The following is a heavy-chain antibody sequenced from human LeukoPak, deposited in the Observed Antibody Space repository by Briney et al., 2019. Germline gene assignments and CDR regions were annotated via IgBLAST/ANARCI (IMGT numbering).Heavy chain of an antibody. V-gene: IGHV4-31*03. Sequence: SQTLSLTCTVSGGSISSGGYYWSWIRQHPGKGLEWIGYIYYSGSTYYNPSLKSRVTISVDTSKNQFSLKLSSVTAADTAAYYCARSFSGSYYNVGLDWFDPWGQGTLVTASS. CDR2: IYYSGST. CDR3: ARSFSGSYYNVGLDWFDP. D-gene: IGHD3-10*01. CDR1: GGSISSGGYY. J-gene: IGHJ5*02.